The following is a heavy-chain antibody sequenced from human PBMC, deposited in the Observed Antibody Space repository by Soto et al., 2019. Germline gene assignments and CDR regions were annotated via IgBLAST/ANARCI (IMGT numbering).Heavy chain of an antibody. D-gene: IGHD1-26*01. Sequence: ASVKVSCKASGYAFTMYGISCVRQSRGQGLDWMGWISAYNGNTNYAQKLQGRVTMTTDTSTSTAYMELRSLRSDDTAVYYCARVPAVGATIWFDPWGQGTLVTVSS. CDR1: GYAFTMYG. CDR3: ARVPAVGATIWFDP. CDR2: ISAYNGNT. J-gene: IGHJ5*02. V-gene: IGHV1-18*01.